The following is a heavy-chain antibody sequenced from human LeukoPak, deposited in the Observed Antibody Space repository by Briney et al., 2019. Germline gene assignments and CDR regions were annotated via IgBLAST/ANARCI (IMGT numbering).Heavy chain of an antibody. J-gene: IGHJ4*02. D-gene: IGHD6-13*01. Sequence: KTGGSLRLSCAASGFTFSDYYMSWIRQAPGKGLEWVSYISSSGSTIYYADSVEGRFTISRDNAKNSLYLQMNSLRAEDTAVYYCARVIAAAGSHFDYWGQGTLVTVSS. CDR3: ARVIAAAGSHFDY. V-gene: IGHV3-11*01. CDR2: ISSSGSTI. CDR1: GFTFSDYY.